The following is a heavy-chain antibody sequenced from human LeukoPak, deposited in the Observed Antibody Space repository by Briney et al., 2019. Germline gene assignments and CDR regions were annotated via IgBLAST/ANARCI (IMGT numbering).Heavy chain of an antibody. J-gene: IGHJ4*02. CDR1: GGSISSSTSY. Sequence: SETLSLTCTVSGGSISSSTSYWGWIRQPPGKGLEWIANIYYTGNTYYNPSLRSRVTISVDTSINQFSLKVRSLTAADTAVYYCARRPDYYDSPPDYWGQGILVTVSS. V-gene: IGHV4-39*01. CDR2: IYYTGNT. D-gene: IGHD3-22*01. CDR3: ARRPDYYDSPPDY.